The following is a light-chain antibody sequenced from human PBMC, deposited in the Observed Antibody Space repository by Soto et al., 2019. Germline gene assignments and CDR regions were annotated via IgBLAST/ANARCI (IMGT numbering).Light chain of an antibody. V-gene: IGLV1-47*01. CDR3: AAWEDSLSAYV. CDR2: RNN. J-gene: IGLJ1*01. CDR1: SSNIGSNF. Sequence: QCVLTQPPSAFETTGGGDTISCYGSSSNIGSNFVYCFQQLPRAAPKTRIYRNNLRPSGVPDRFSGSKSGTSASLALSGLRSENVADYYFAAWEDSLSAYVFGAGTKVTV.